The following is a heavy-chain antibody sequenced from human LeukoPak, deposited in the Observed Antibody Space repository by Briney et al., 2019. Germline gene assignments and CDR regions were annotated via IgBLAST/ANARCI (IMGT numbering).Heavy chain of an antibody. CDR1: GYTFTGYY. J-gene: IGHJ4*02. Sequence: GASVKVSCKASGYTFTGYYMHWVRQAPGQGLEWMRWINPNSGGTNYAQKFQGRVTMTRDTSISTAYMELSRLRSDDTAVYYCARGGPSSGYYYALDYWGQGTLVTVSS. CDR3: ARGGPSSGYYYALDY. CDR2: INPNSGGT. D-gene: IGHD3-22*01. V-gene: IGHV1-2*02.